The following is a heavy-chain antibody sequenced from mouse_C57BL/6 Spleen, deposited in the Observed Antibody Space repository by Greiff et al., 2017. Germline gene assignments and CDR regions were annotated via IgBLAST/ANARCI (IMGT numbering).Heavy chain of an antibody. CDR3: ARHEDYGNYFDY. J-gene: IGHJ2*01. CDR2: FYPGRGSI. D-gene: IGHD2-1*01. CDR1: GYTFTEYT. Sequence: QVQLKQSGAELVKPGASVKLSCKASGYTFTEYTIHWVKQRSGPGLAWIGWFYPGRGSIKYNEKYKDKATLTADKSSRTVYMELSRLTSEDSAVYFCARHEDYGNYFDYWGQGTTLTVSS. V-gene: IGHV1-62-2*01.